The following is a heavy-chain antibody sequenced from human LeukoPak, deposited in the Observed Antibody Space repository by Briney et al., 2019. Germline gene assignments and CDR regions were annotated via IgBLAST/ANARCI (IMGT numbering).Heavy chain of an antibody. Sequence: GGSLRLSCAASGFTFSSYSMNWVRQAPGKGLEWVSAISGSGGSTYYADSVKGRFTISRDNSKNTLYLQMNSLRAEDTALYYCARVYSGSFSPFDYWGQGTLVTVSS. V-gene: IGHV3-23*01. D-gene: IGHD1-26*01. CDR1: GFTFSSYS. CDR2: ISGSGGST. J-gene: IGHJ4*02. CDR3: ARVYSGSFSPFDY.